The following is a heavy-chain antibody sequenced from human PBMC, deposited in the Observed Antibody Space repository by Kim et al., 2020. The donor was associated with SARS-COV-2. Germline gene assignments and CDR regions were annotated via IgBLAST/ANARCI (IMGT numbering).Heavy chain of an antibody. CDR1: GGSISSYY. D-gene: IGHD3-10*01. Sequence: SETLSLTCTVSGGSISSYYWSWIRQPPGKGLEWIGYIYYSGSTNYNPSLKSRSTISVDTPKNQFSLKLSSVTAADTAVYYCARTDHYYGFDYWGQGTLVTVSS. V-gene: IGHV4-59*01. CDR2: IYYSGST. CDR3: ARTDHYYGFDY. J-gene: IGHJ4*02.